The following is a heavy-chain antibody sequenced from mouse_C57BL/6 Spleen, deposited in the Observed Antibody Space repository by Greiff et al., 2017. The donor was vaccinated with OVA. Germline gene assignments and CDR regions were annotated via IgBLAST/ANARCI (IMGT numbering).Heavy chain of an antibody. D-gene: IGHD2-3*01. J-gene: IGHJ2*01. Sequence: VHLVESGAELARPGASVKLSCKASGYTFTSYGISWVKQRTGQGLEWIGEIYPRSGNTYYNEKFKGKATLTADKSSSTAYMELRSLTSEDSAVYFCARFYDGYYFDYWGQGTTLTVSS. V-gene: IGHV1-81*01. CDR3: ARFYDGYYFDY. CDR1: GYTFTSYG. CDR2: IYPRSGNT.